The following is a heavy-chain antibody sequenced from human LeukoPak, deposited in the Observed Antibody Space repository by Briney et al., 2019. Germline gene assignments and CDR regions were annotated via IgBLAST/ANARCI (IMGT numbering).Heavy chain of an antibody. CDR3: ARAGDSSGWYYFDY. J-gene: IGHJ4*02. Sequence: GGSLRLSCAASGFTFSDHYMDWVRQAPGKGLEGVGRTRNKANSYTTEYAASVKGRFTISRDDSKNSLYLQMNSLKTEDTAVYYCARAGDSSGWYYFDYWGQGTLVTVSS. CDR2: TRNKANSYTT. CDR1: GFTFSDHY. D-gene: IGHD6-19*01. V-gene: IGHV3-72*01.